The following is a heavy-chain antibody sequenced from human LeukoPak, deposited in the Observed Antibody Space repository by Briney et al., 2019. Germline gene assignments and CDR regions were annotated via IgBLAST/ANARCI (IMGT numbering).Heavy chain of an antibody. CDR2: INRGGTA. CDR3: ARARYGATTLDY. D-gene: IGHD5-12*01. J-gene: IGHJ4*02. V-gene: IGHV4-34*01. CDR1: GGSFSGNY. Sequence: SETLSLTCTVYGGSFSGNYWTWIRQPPGKGLEWIGEINRGGTANYNPSLKSRVTISVDTSKNQFSLKLSSVTAADTAVYYCARARYGATTLDYWGQGTLVTVSS.